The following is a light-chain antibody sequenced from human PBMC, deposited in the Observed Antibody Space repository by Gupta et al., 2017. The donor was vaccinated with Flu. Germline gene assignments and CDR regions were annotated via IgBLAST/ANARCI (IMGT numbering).Light chain of an antibody. CDR3: QQVHDYPYT. V-gene: IGKV1-5*03. J-gene: IGKJ2*01. Sequence: DIQMTQSPSIVSASLGDRVTITCRASQSVRTWLAWYQQKPGTAPSLLIYRASTLKSGAPSRFSGNGSGTDFSLTITSLQPDEFATYYCQQVHDYPYTFGQGTKLEI. CDR1: QSVRTW. CDR2: RAS.